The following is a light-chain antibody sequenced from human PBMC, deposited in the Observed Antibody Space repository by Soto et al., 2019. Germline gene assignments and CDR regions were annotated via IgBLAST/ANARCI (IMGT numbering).Light chain of an antibody. Sequence: QSVLTQPASVSGSPGQSITISCTGTSSDVGGYNYVSWYQQHPGKAPKLMMYDVSNRPSGVSNRFSGSKSGNTASLTISGLQAEDEADYYCSSYTSSSTSVVFGGGTKVTVL. J-gene: IGLJ2*01. CDR2: DVS. V-gene: IGLV2-14*01. CDR1: SSDVGGYNY. CDR3: SSYTSSSTSVV.